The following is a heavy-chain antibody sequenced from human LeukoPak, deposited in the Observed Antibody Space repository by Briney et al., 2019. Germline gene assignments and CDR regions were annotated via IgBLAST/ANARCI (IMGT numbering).Heavy chain of an antibody. D-gene: IGHD1-26*01. Sequence: GRSLRLSCTASGFTFGDYAMSWVRQAPGKGLEWVGFIRSKAYGGTTEYAASVKGRFTISRDDSKSIAYLQMNSLKTEDTAVYYCTSPYRYFDYWGQGTLVTVSS. CDR1: GFTFGDYA. V-gene: IGHV3-49*04. J-gene: IGHJ4*02. CDR2: IRSKAYGGTT. CDR3: TSPYRYFDY.